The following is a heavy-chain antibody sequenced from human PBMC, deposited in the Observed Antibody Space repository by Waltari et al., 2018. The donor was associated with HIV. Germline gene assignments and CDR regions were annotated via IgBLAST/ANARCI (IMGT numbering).Heavy chain of an antibody. CDR3: VKDMFGEYDY. D-gene: IGHD3-10*02. J-gene: IGHJ4*02. CDR1: GLSVSRYW. Sequence: EVQLVQSGVGLVQPGGSRRLSCAASGLSVSRYWMHCVRQIPGQGLVWVSRINPDGKTINYADSVRGRFTISRDYAKNTLYLQMNSLRDEVTAMYYCVKDMFGEYDYWGQGTLVTVSS. V-gene: IGHV3-74*01. CDR2: INPDGKTI.